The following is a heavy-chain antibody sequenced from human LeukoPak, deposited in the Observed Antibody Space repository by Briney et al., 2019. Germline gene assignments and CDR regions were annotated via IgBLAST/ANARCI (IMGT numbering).Heavy chain of an antibody. V-gene: IGHV5-51*01. D-gene: IGHD4-17*01. CDR3: ASRPFETTVVPWDFY. CDR2: IRPMNSDV. Sequence: RGESLKISCKGFGYSFSTSWIGWVRQMPGKGLEWMGIIRPMNSDVRYSPSFQGQVAISADRSINTAYLQWSSLTASDTAMYYCASRPFETTVVPWDFYWGQGTQVTVSS. J-gene: IGHJ4*02. CDR1: GYSFSTSW.